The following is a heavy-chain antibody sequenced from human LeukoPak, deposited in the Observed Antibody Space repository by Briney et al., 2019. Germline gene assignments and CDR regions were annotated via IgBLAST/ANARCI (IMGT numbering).Heavy chain of an antibody. CDR3: TTERNWELLRPYGLDI. CDR1: GFTFSSYW. V-gene: IGHV3-15*01. Sequence: PGGSLRLPCAASGFTFSSYWMSWVRQAPGKGLEWVGRIRTKIEGETRDYPAPVKGRFTISRDDSKTTLYLQMNGLKTEDSAVYYCTTERNWELLRPYGLDIWGQGTTVTVSS. CDR2: IRTKIEGETR. J-gene: IGHJ6*02. D-gene: IGHD1-26*01.